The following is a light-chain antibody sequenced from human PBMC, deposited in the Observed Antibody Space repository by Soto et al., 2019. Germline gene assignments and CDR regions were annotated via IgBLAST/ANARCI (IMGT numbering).Light chain of an antibody. J-gene: IGKJ4*01. V-gene: IGKV3-20*01. CDR2: GAS. CDR1: QSVSSTS. CDR3: QQYGSSPLT. Sequence: EIVFKQYPYAVSCSAGERATLSCRASQSVSSTSLAWYQQKPGHAPRLLIYGASSRATGIPDRFSGSGSGTDFILTISRLEPEDFAVYYRQQYGSSPLTFGGGTKV.